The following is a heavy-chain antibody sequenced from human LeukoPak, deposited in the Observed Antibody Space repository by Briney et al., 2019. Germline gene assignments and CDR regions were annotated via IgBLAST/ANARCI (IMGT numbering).Heavy chain of an antibody. CDR1: GGSISGYY. V-gene: IGHV4-59*08. D-gene: IGHD3-10*01. Sequence: PSETLSLTCTVSGGSISGYYWSWIRQPPGKGLEWIGYIYYSGSTNYNPSLKSRVTISVDTSKNQFSLKLSSVTAADTAVYYCARSSTMVRGVMDYWGQGTLVTVSS. J-gene: IGHJ4*02. CDR2: IYYSGST. CDR3: ARSSTMVRGVMDY.